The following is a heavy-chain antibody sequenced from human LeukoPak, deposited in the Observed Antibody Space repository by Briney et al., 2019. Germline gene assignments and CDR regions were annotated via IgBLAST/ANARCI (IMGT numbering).Heavy chain of an antibody. D-gene: IGHD1-14*01. Sequence: GGSLRLSCAASGFTFTSYAMSWVRQAPGKGLEWVSTISGSGGNTYYADSLKGRFTISRDNSKNTLYLQMNSLRAEDTAVYYCAKGATTPKPYYFDYWGQGILVTVSS. CDR2: ISGSGGNT. CDR3: AKGATTPKPYYFDY. J-gene: IGHJ4*02. CDR1: GFTFTSYA. V-gene: IGHV3-23*01.